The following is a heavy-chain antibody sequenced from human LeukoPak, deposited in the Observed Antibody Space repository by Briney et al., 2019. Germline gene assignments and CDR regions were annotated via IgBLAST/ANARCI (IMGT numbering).Heavy chain of an antibody. J-gene: IGHJ4*02. CDR1: GSSFTSYW. CDR3: ARPLAGGYTPLDY. CDR2: IDPSDSYT. D-gene: IGHD3-16*02. V-gene: IGHV5-10-1*01. Sequence: GELLRICCKGAGSSFTSYWISLVRQMPGKVLEWMGRIDPSDSYTNYSPSFQGHVTISADKSISTAYLQWSSLKASDTAMYYCARPLAGGYTPLDYWGQGTLVAVSS.